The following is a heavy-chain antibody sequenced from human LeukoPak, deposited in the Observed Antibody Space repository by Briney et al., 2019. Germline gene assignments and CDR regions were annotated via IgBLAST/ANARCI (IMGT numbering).Heavy chain of an antibody. CDR2: INPNSGGT. Sequence: ASVKVSCKASGYTFTGYHMHWVRQAPGQGLEWMGWINPNSGGTNYAQKFQGRVTMTRDTSISTAYMELSRLRSDDTAVYYCARDGVHSSSWFNFDYWGQGTLVTVSS. CDR3: ARDGVHSSSWFNFDY. CDR1: GYTFTGYH. D-gene: IGHD6-13*01. J-gene: IGHJ4*02. V-gene: IGHV1-2*02.